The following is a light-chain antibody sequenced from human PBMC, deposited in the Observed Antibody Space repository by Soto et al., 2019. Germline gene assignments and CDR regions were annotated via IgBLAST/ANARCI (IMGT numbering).Light chain of an antibody. CDR3: QEYNSPSRYT. CDR1: QSISSW. J-gene: IGKJ2*01. Sequence: DIPMTQSPSTLSASVGDRVTITCRASQSISSWLAWYQQKPGKAPKLLIYKASSLDSGVPSRFSGSGSGTEFTLTISSLQPDDYATYYCQEYNSPSRYTFGQGTKLEIK. V-gene: IGKV1-5*03. CDR2: KAS.